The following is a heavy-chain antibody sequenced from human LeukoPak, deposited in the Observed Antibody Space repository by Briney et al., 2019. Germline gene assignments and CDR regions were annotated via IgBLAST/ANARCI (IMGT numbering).Heavy chain of an antibody. CDR3: AKDNTYDILTGYHDY. CDR1: GFTFDDYA. J-gene: IGHJ4*01. Sequence: GRSLRLSCAASGFTFDDYAMRWVRQAPGKGLEWVSGISWNSGSIGYADSVKGRFTISRDNAKNSLYLQMNSLRAEDTALYYCAKDNTYDILTGYHDYWGHGTLVTVSS. V-gene: IGHV3-9*01. CDR2: ISWNSGSI. D-gene: IGHD3-9*01.